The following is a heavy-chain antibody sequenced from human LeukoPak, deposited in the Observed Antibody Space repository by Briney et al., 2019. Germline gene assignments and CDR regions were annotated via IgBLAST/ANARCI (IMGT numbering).Heavy chain of an antibody. CDR1: GFTFDDYA. J-gene: IGHJ3*02. CDR2: ISWNSGSI. Sequence: GRSLRLSCAASGFTFDDYAMHWVRQAPGKGLEWVSGISWNSGSIGYADSVKGRFTISRDNAKNSLHLQMNSLRAEDMALYYCAKSYYYGSGSPDDAFDIWGQGTMVTVSS. V-gene: IGHV3-9*03. CDR3: AKSYYYGSGSPDDAFDI. D-gene: IGHD3-10*01.